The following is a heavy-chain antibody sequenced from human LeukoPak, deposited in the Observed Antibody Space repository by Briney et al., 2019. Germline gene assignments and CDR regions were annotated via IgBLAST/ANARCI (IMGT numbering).Heavy chain of an antibody. Sequence: GGSLRLSCTGSGFIFDTHTLTWVRQAPGKGLEWVASISGSGDSTNYGDSVKGRFTISRDNFKRTVHLEMSNLRADDTAMYYCVRRAAVRGMGFWGLGTTVMVSS. CDR1: GFIFDTHT. D-gene: IGHD1-14*01. CDR2: ISGSGDST. J-gene: IGHJ6*02. V-gene: IGHV3-23*01. CDR3: VRRAAVRGMGF.